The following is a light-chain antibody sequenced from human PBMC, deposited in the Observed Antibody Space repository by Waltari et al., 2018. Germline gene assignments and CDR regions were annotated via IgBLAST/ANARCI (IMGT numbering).Light chain of an antibody. J-gene: IGKJ4*01. CDR3: QQGLTSPKFT. Sequence: DIQMTQSPSSLFASVGDRVTITCRASQSISTCLNWYQYNPWQAPQLLVFATSTLQSGVRSRFSGRGSGTDFTLTISSLQPEDCASDYCQQGLTSPKFTFGGGTKVKLK. V-gene: IGKV1-39*01. CDR2: ATS. CDR1: QSISTC.